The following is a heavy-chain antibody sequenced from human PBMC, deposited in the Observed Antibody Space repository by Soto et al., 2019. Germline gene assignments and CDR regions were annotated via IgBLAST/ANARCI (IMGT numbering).Heavy chain of an antibody. J-gene: IGHJ3*02. Sequence: GGSLRLSCVAPGFSLSSHAVSWVRQTPEKGLEWVSSISDSGATSSYADFVKGRFTVSRDRSKNTVYLQMNSLTAGDTAVYYCAKATATGGGAFDICGQGTMVTVSS. CDR3: AKATATGGGAFDI. D-gene: IGHD2-8*02. V-gene: IGHV3-23*01. CDR2: ISDSGATS. CDR1: GFSLSSHA.